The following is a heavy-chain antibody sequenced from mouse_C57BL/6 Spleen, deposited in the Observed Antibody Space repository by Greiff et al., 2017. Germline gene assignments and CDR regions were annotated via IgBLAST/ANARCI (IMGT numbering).Heavy chain of an antibody. V-gene: IGHV1-22*01. CDR2: INPNNGGT. D-gene: IGHD1-1*01. J-gene: IGHJ1*03. CDR1: GYTFTDYN. Sequence: VQLQQSGPELVKPGASVKMSCKASGYTFTDYNMHWVKQSHGKSLEWIGYINPNNGGTSYNQKFKGKATLTVNKSSSTAYMELRSLTSEDSAVYYCARSSITTVVSNWYFDVWGTGTTVTVSS. CDR3: ARSSITTVVSNWYFDV.